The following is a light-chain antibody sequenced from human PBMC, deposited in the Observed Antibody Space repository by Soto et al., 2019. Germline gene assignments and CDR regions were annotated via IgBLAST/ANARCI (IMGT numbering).Light chain of an antibody. Sequence: QSVLTQPASVSGSPGQSVTISCTGTSSDIGGYNYVSWYQRHPGRVPKLIIYEVTSRPSGGSPRFSGSKSGNTASLTLSGLQNEDEPDSSCSSYNASGTPVFGGGTQLTV. V-gene: IGLV2-14*01. J-gene: IGLJ3*02. CDR1: SSDIGGYNY. CDR2: EVT. CDR3: SSYNASGTPV.